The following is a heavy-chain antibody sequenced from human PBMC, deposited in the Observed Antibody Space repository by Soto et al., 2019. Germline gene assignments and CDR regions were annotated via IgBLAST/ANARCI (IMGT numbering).Heavy chain of an antibody. CDR2: IYSSGST. CDR3: ASGSHASGSL. V-gene: IGHV4-39*01. J-gene: IGHJ4*02. CDR1: GGSISSSNDY. D-gene: IGHD3-10*01. Sequence: QLQLQESGPGLVKPSETLSLTCTVSGGSISSSNDYWRWIRQPPGKGLEWIGGIYSSGSTSHNPCLKSRVTMSVDTSKNQFSLKLTSVTAADTAVYYCASGSHASGSLWGQGTLSPSSQ.